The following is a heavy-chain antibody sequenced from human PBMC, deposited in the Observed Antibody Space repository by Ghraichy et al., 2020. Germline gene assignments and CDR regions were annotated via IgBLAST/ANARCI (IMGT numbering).Heavy chain of an antibody. CDR1: GDSVSSNVAA. Sequence: SQTLSLTCVISGDSVSSNVAAWNWIRESPSRGLEWLGRTYYRSKWNNEYAVSVKSRITINPETSKNQLSLRMNSVTPEDTAVYYCVREGGSYYTDWGQGTLVTVSS. CDR2: TYYRSKWNN. CDR3: VREGGSYYTD. D-gene: IGHD1-26*01. V-gene: IGHV6-1*01. J-gene: IGHJ4*02.